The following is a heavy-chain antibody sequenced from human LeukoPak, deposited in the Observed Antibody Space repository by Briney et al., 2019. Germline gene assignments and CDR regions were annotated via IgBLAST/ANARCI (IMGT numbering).Heavy chain of an antibody. J-gene: IGHJ4*02. V-gene: IGHV1-18*01. CDR3: ARTIRVTHFDY. D-gene: IGHD5-24*01. CDR2: ISAYNGNT. CDR1: GYTFTSYD. Sequence: ASVKVSCKASGYTFTSYDINWVRQAPGQGLEWMGWISAYNGNTNYAQKLQGRVTMTTDTSTSTAYMELRSLRSDDTAVYYCARTIRVTHFDYWGQGTLVTVSS.